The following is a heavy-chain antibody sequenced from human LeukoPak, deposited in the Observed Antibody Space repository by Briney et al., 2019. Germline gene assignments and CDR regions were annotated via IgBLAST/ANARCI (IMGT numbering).Heavy chain of an antibody. CDR1: GGSIRSYY. J-gene: IGHJ1*01. CDR2: VYYSGST. CDR3: ARHGGGTYLQH. Sequence: SETLSLTCTVSGGSIRSYYWSWIRQPPGRGLEWIGYVYYSGSTNYNSSLRSGVTISVDTSKNQFSLNLRSVTAADTAVYYCARHGGGTYLQHWGQGALVIVSA. D-gene: IGHD1-26*01. V-gene: IGHV4-59*08.